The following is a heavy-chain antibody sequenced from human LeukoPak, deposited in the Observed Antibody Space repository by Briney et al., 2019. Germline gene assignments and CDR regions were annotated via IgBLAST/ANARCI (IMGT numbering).Heavy chain of an antibody. J-gene: IGHJ4*02. Sequence: GGSLRLSCAASGFTFSSYGMHWVRQAPGKGLEWVAVISYDGSNKYYADSVKGRFTISRDNSKNTLYLQVNSLRAEDTAVYYCANTRGYGYYFNYWGQGTLVTVSS. D-gene: IGHD2-15*01. V-gene: IGHV3-30*19. CDR3: ANTRGYGYYFNY. CDR1: GFTFSSYG. CDR2: ISYDGSNK.